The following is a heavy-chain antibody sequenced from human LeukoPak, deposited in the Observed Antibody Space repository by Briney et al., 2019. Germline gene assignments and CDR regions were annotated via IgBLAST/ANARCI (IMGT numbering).Heavy chain of an antibody. V-gene: IGHV3-74*01. D-gene: IGHD1-26*01. CDR2: INSDGSTT. CDR1: GFTFSSYW. Sequence: PGGSLRLSCAASGFTFSSYWMHWVRQAPGKWLVWVSRINSDGSTTNYADSVKGRFTISRDNAKNTLYLQMNSLRAEDTAVYYCASRSLSGRSWYFALWGRGTLVTVSS. CDR3: ASRSLSGRSWYFAL. J-gene: IGHJ2*01.